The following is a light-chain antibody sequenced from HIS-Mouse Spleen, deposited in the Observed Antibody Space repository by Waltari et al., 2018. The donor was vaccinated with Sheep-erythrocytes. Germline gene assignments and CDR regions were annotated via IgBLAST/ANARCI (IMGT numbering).Light chain of an antibody. CDR1: RRAVWSYHL. Sequence: QSALTQPASVSGSPGQSTTLPCTGPRRAVWSYHLVSWFQQHPGKAPKLMIYEGSKRPSGVSNRFSGSKSGNTASLTISGLQAEDEADYYCCSYAGSSTFHVVFGGGTKLTVL. CDR2: EGS. CDR3: CSYAGSSTFHVV. V-gene: IGLV2-23*03. J-gene: IGLJ2*01.